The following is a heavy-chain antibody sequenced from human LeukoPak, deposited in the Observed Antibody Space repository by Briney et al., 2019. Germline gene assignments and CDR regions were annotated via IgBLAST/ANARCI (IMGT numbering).Heavy chain of an antibody. CDR2: IWYDGSNK. Sequence: GALRLSCAASGFTFSSYGMHWVRQGPGKGLEWVAVIWYDGSNKYYADSVKGRFTISRDNSKNTLYLQMNSLRAEDTAVYYCARDRDSSGYYVDYWGQGTLVTVSS. V-gene: IGHV3-33*01. J-gene: IGHJ4*02. CDR1: GFTFSSYG. CDR3: ARDRDSSGYYVDY. D-gene: IGHD3-22*01.